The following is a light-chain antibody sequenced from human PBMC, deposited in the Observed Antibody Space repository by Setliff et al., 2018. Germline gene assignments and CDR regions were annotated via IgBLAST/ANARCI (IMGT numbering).Light chain of an antibody. V-gene: IGLV1-40*01. Sequence: QSALTQPPSVSGAPGHTVTIPCTGSSSNIGATYDVHWYQHVPGTAPKLLLYRFSNRPSGVPHRFSGSTSGTSASPAITGLQVEDEADYYCQSYDTRLNDYVFGTGTKVTVL. CDR1: SSNIGATYD. J-gene: IGLJ1*01. CDR3: QSYDTRLNDYV. CDR2: RFS.